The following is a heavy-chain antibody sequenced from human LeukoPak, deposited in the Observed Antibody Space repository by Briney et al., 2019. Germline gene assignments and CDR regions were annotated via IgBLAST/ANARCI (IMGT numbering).Heavy chain of an antibody. CDR3: ARDRVGITVNWFDP. J-gene: IGHJ5*02. Sequence: GASVKVSCKASGYTFINDAISWVRQAPGQGLEWIGWISAYNGNTNYAQNLQDRLNLTRDTSTGTVYMELRGLRSDDTAVYYCARDRVGITVNWFDPWGQGTLVTVSS. CDR1: GYTFINDA. D-gene: IGHD4-17*01. CDR2: ISAYNGNT. V-gene: IGHV1-18*01.